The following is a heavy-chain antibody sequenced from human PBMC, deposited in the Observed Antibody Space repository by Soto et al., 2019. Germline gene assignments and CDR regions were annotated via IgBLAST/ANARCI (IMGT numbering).Heavy chain of an antibody. Sequence: ASVKVSCKASGFTFTSSAVQRVRQARGQRLEWIGWIVVGSGNTNYAQKFQERVTITRDMSTSTAYMELSSLRSEDTAVYYWAADLGYEVYYYYGMDGWGQGTTVTVSS. V-gene: IGHV1-58*01. J-gene: IGHJ6*02. D-gene: IGHD5-12*01. CDR3: AADLGYEVYYYYGMDG. CDR2: IVVGSGNT. CDR1: GFTFTSSA.